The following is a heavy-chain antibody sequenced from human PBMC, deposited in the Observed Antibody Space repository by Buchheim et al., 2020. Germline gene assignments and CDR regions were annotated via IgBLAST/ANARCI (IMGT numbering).Heavy chain of an antibody. V-gene: IGHV1-18*01. CDR1: GYPFSTYG. Sequence: QVQLVQSGAEVKKPGASVKVSCKASGYPFSTYGISWVRQAPGQGLEWMGWISAYSRNTKYAQKFQGRVTLTTDTSTNPAYMELRSLRSDDTAVYYCARWATEAAGDNWFDPWGQGTL. D-gene: IGHD6-13*01. J-gene: IGHJ5*02. CDR3: ARWATEAAGDNWFDP. CDR2: ISAYSRNT.